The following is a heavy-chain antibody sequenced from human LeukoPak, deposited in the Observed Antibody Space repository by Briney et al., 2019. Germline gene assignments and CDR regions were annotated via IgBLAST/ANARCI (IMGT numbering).Heavy chain of an antibody. D-gene: IGHD5-12*01. CDR3: ARAVAAIGGYNDC. Sequence: PGGSLRLSCAASGFTFSSYAMHWVRQAPGKGLEWVAVISYDGSNKYYADSVKGRFTISRDNSKNTLYLQMNSLRAEDTAVYYCARAVAAIGGYNDCWGQGTLVTVSS. J-gene: IGHJ4*02. V-gene: IGHV3-30-3*01. CDR2: ISYDGSNK. CDR1: GFTFSSYA.